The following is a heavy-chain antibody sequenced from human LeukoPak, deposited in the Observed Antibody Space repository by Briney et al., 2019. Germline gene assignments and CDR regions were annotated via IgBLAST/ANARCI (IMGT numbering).Heavy chain of an antibody. CDR2: VSDTGRA. J-gene: IGHJ4*02. CDR3: ARKLRYFDPSGYFDY. V-gene: IGHV4-4*07. Sequence: SETLSLTCTVSGGSITGYYWTWIRQPAGKGLEWIGRVSDTGRAYYNPSLERRVTISLDTSNNRFSLKVTSVTAADTAVYYCARKLRYFDPSGYFDYWGQGTLVTVSS. CDR1: GGSITGYY. D-gene: IGHD3-9*01.